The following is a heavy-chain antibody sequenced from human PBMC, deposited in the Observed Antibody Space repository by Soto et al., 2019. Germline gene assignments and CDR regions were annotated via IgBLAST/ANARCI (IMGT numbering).Heavy chain of an antibody. CDR3: ALVVTATSGFDY. CDR1: GGAFSGYY. J-gene: IGHJ4*02. V-gene: IGHV4-34*01. Sequence: SETLSLTCAVYGGAFSGYYWSWIRQPPGKGLEWIGEINHSGSTNYNPSLKSRVTISVDTSKNQFSLKLSSVTAADTAVYYCALVVTATSGFDYWGQGTLVTVSS. CDR2: INHSGST. D-gene: IGHD2-21*02.